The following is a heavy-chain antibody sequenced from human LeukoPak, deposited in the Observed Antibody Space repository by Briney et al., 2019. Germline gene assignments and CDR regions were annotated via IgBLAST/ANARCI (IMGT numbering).Heavy chain of an antibody. V-gene: IGHV4-39*01. CDR2: IYYSGST. J-gene: IGHJ6*02. CDR3: ARHQLRYGMDV. CDR1: VGSISSSSYY. Sequence: PSETLSLTCTVSVGSISSSSYYWVWIRQPPGKGLEWIGSIYYSGSTYYNPSLKSRVTISVDTSKNQFSLKLSSVTAADTAVYYCARHQLRYGMDVWGQGTTVTVSS.